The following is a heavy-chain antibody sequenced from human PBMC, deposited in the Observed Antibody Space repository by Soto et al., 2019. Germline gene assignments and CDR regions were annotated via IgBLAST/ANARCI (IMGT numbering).Heavy chain of an antibody. CDR1: GGSISSYY. CDR2: IYYSGST. J-gene: IGHJ4*02. D-gene: IGHD5-12*01. Sequence: SETLSLTCTVSGGSISSYYWSWIRQPPGKGLEWIGYIYYSGSTNYNPSLKSRVTISVDTSKNQFSLKLSSVTAADTAVYYCAGIRYSGFLYPGYFDYWDQGTLVTVSS. CDR3: AGIRYSGFLYPGYFDY. V-gene: IGHV4-59*08.